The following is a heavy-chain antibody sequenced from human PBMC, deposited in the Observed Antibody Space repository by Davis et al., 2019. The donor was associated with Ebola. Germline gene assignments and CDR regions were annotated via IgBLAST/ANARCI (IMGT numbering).Heavy chain of an antibody. D-gene: IGHD3-22*01. CDR2: FDPEDGET. V-gene: IGHV1-24*01. J-gene: IGHJ4*02. Sequence: ASVKVSCKVSGYTLTELSMHWVRQAPGKGLEWMGGFDPEDGETIYAQKFQGRVTMTRDTSISTAYMELSRLRSDDTAVYYCARVVYYYDTSGYGDYWGQGTLVTVSS. CDR3: ARVVYYYDTSGYGDY. CDR1: GYTLTELS.